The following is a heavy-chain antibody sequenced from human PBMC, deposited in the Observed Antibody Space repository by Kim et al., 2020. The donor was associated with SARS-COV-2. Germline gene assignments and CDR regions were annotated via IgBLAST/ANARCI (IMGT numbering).Heavy chain of an antibody. Sequence: GGSLRLSCAASGFTFSSYAMSWVRQAPGKGLEWVSVIYSGGSSTYYADSVKGRFTISRDNSKNTLYLQMNSLRAEDTAVYYCAKAADSSSWYFDYWGQGTLVTVSS. CDR1: GFTFSSYA. CDR2: IYSGGSST. V-gene: IGHV3-23*03. J-gene: IGHJ4*02. D-gene: IGHD6-13*01. CDR3: AKAADSSSWYFDY.